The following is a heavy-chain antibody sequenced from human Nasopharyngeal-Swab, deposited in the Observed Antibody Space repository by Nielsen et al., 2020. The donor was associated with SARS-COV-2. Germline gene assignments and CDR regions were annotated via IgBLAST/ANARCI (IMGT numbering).Heavy chain of an antibody. Sequence: GESLKISCAASGFTFSSYWMSWVRQAPGKGLEWVANIKQDGSENYYVDSVKGRFTISSDNAKNSLYLQMNSLRAEDTAVYYCARDPAAITIFGVVIIGSRSYYFDYWGQGTLVTVSS. CDR3: ARDPAAITIFGVVIIGSRSYYFDY. D-gene: IGHD3-3*01. CDR2: IKQDGSEN. J-gene: IGHJ4*02. CDR1: GFTFSSYW. V-gene: IGHV3-7*01.